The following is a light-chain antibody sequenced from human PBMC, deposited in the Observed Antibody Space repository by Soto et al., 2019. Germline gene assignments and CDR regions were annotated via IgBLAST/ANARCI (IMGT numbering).Light chain of an antibody. V-gene: IGLV2-14*01. CDR1: SSDVGGYNY. CDR3: SSYTSSFTWV. CDR2: EVS. J-gene: IGLJ3*02. Sequence: QSVLTQPASVSGSPGQSITISCTGTSSDVGGYNYVSWYQQHPGKAPKFIIYEVSIRPSGVSNRFSGSMSGNMASLTISGLQAEDEADYYCSSYTSSFTWVFGGGTKLTVL.